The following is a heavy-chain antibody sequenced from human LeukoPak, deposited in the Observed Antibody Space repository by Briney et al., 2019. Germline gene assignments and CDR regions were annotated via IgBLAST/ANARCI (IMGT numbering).Heavy chain of an antibody. J-gene: IGHJ4*02. Sequence: GGSLRLSCAASGFTFSSYAMSWVRQAPGKGLEWVSSIGGSGDKTFYADSVKDRFTISRDNSKNTLFLQMNSLRAEDTAVYYCAKGRGTTVTSAANYWGQGTLVTVSS. CDR2: IGGSGDKT. V-gene: IGHV3-23*01. CDR1: GFTFSSYA. D-gene: IGHD4-17*01. CDR3: AKGRGTTVTSAANY.